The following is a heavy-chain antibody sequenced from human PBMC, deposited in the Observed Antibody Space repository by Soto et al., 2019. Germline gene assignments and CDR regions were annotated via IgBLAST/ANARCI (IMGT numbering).Heavy chain of an antibody. CDR2: IYYSGST. J-gene: IGHJ4*02. CDR3: ARAHDNDYSKVRVYFDY. CDR1: GGSISSGDYY. V-gene: IGHV4-30-4*01. D-gene: IGHD4-4*01. Sequence: PSETLSLTCTVSGGSISSGDYYWSWIRQPPGKGLEWIGYIYYSGSTYYNPSLKSRVTISVDTSKNQFSLKLSSVTAADTAVYYCARAHDNDYSKVRVYFDYWGQGTLVTVSS.